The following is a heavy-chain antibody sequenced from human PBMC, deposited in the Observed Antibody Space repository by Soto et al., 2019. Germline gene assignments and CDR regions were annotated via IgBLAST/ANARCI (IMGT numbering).Heavy chain of an antibody. CDR1: RFTFGDYA. V-gene: IGHV3-49*03. J-gene: IGHJ6*02. D-gene: IGHD5-12*01. Sequence: PGGSLRLSCTASRFTFGDYAMSWFRQAPGKGLECLGFIRSKPYGGTTEYAASVKGRFTISRDDSKSIAYLQMNSLKTEDTAVYYCTRETGDGYNSYYYYGMDVWGQGTTVTVSS. CDR2: IRSKPYGGTT. CDR3: TRETGDGYNSYYYYGMDV.